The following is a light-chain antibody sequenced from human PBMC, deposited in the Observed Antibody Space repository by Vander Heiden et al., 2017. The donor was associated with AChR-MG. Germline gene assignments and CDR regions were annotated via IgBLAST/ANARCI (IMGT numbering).Light chain of an antibody. J-gene: IGLJ2*01. Sequence: QRVNISCTGSRSNIGAGYDVHWYQQLPGTAPKLLIYGNSNRPSGVPDRFSGSKSGTSASLAITGLQAEDEADYYCQSYDSSRVFGGGTKLTVL. CDR1: RSNIGAGYD. CDR3: QSYDSSRV. V-gene: IGLV1-40*01. CDR2: GNS.